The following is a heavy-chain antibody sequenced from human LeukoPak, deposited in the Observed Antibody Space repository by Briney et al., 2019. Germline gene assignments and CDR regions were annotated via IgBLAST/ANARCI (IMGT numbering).Heavy chain of an antibody. V-gene: IGHV1-69*13. J-gene: IGHJ3*02. D-gene: IGHD6-13*01. CDR2: IIPIFGTA. Sequence: EASVKVSCKASGYTFTSYDINWVRQATGQGLEWMGGIIPIFGTANYAQKFQGRVTITADESTSTAYMELSSLRSEDTAVYYCARDWGIAAAGDAFDIWGQGTMVTVSS. CDR3: ARDWGIAAAGDAFDI. CDR1: GYTFTSYD.